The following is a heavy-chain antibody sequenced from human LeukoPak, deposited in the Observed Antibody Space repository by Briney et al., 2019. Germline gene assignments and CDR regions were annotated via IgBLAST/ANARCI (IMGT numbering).Heavy chain of an antibody. CDR2: IIPILGTA. CDR1: GYTFTGYY. CDR3: ARDGGGYNYFDY. J-gene: IGHJ4*02. D-gene: IGHD5-24*01. V-gene: IGHV1-69*11. Sequence: ASVKVSCKASGYTFTGYYMHWVRQAPGQGLEWMGRIIPILGTANYAQKFQGRVTITTDESTSTAYMELSSLRSEDTAVYYCARDGGGYNYFDYWGQGTLVTVSS.